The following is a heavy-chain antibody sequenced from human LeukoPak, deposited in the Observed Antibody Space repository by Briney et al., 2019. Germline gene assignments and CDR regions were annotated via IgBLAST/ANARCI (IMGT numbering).Heavy chain of an antibody. CDR2: ITGGGSAI. Sequence: GGSLRLSCAASGFTFSSYSINWVRQAPGKGLEWVSYITGGGSAIYYADSVKGRFTISRDNAKNSLYLQMNSLRDEDTAVYYCASATSFDFWGQGTLVTVSS. CDR1: GFTFSSYS. V-gene: IGHV3-48*02. J-gene: IGHJ4*02. CDR3: ASATSFDF.